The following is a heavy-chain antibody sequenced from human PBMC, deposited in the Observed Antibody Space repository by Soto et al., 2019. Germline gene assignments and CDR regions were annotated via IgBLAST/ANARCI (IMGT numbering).Heavy chain of an antibody. V-gene: IGHV1-8*01. J-gene: IGHJ4*02. CDR1: GYTFPSYD. Sequence: QVQLVQSGAEVKKPGASVKVSCKASGYTFPSYDINWVRQATGQGLEWMGWMNPNSGNTGYSQKVPGRAPMDRHTSISTAYPELSSLRSEVNIVFYCAREYSSGWSKDWGQGTRVTVSS. CDR3: AREYSSGWSKD. CDR2: MNPNSGNT. D-gene: IGHD6-19*01.